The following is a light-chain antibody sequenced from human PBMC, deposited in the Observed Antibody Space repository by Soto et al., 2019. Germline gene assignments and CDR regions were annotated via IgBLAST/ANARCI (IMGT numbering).Light chain of an antibody. CDR2: GAA. Sequence: EVVMTQSPGTLSVSTGEGATLSCRASHSVDSNLAWYQQKPGQAPRLLMYGAATRPSGIPDRFSGSGSGTEFNLTISSLQSEDFAMYYCQQYDSWPLTFGGGTKGEIK. J-gene: IGKJ4*01. V-gene: IGKV3D-15*01. CDR1: HSVDSN. CDR3: QQYDSWPLT.